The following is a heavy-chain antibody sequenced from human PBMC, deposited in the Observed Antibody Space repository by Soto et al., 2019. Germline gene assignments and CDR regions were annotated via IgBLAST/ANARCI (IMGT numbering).Heavy chain of an antibody. Sequence: QVQLVQSGAEVKKPGASVKVSCKASGYTFIDYYMNWVRQAPGQGLEWMGMINPRSLSTSYAQRFQGRVTMTRDTSTSTVYMDLSSLRSEDTAVYYCARDLYDLSGFTFGTVDYWGQGTLVTVSS. D-gene: IGHD5-18*01. CDR2: INPRSLST. CDR3: ARDLYDLSGFTFGTVDY. V-gene: IGHV1-46*01. CDR1: GYTFIDYY. J-gene: IGHJ4*02.